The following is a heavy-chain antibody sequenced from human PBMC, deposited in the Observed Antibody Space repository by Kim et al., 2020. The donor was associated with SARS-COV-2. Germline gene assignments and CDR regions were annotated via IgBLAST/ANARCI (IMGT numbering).Heavy chain of an antibody. V-gene: IGHV4-59*01. CDR2: IYYSGST. J-gene: IGHJ4*02. CDR1: GGSISSDY. D-gene: IGHD6-13*01. Sequence: SETLSLTCTVSGGSISSDYWSWIRQPPGKGLEWIGYIYYSGSTNYNPSLKSRVTISVDTSKNQFSLKLSSVTAADTAVYYCARTRGSSSSLDYWGQGSLVTVSS. CDR3: ARTRGSSSSLDY.